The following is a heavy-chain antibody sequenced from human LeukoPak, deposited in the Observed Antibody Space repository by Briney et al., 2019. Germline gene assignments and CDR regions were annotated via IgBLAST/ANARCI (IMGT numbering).Heavy chain of an antibody. D-gene: IGHD3-10*01. Sequence: ASVKVSCKASGYTFTSYYMHWVRQAPGQGLEWMGIINPSGGSTSYAQKFQGRVTMTRDTSTSTVYMELSSLRSEDTAVYYCARHRIWFGELLQGALDCWGQGTLVTVSS. CDR3: ARHRIWFGELLQGALDC. J-gene: IGHJ4*02. CDR1: GYTFTSYY. CDR2: INPSGGST. V-gene: IGHV1-46*01.